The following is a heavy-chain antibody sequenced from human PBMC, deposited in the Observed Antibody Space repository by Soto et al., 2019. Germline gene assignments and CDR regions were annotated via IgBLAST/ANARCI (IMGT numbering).Heavy chain of an antibody. CDR2: IYSGST. CDR1: GGSISSSSYY. J-gene: IGHJ4*02. D-gene: IGHD3-10*01. CDR3: AKKGYYPSGKINLFDS. Sequence: SETLSLTCTVSGGSISSSSYYWCWIRQPPGKGLEWIGSIYSGSTYYNPSLKSRVTISVDTSKNQFSLRLTSVTAADTAMYYCAKKGYYPSGKINLFDSWGQGTLVTVSS. V-gene: IGHV4-39*07.